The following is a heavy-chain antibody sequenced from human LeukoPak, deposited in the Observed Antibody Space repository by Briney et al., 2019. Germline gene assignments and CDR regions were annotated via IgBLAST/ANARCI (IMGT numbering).Heavy chain of an antibody. D-gene: IGHD2-21*01. Sequence: GASVKVSCKASGYTFTSYDINWVRRAPGQGLEWMGWMNPNSGNTGYAQKFQGRVTITRNTSISTAYMELSSLRSEDTAVYYCARALIGRDAFGIWGQGTMVTVSS. V-gene: IGHV1-8*03. CDR1: GYTFTSYD. J-gene: IGHJ3*02. CDR3: ARALIGRDAFGI. CDR2: MNPNSGNT.